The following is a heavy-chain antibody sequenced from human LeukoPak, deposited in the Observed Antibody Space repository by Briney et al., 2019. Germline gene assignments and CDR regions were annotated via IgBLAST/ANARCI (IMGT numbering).Heavy chain of an antibody. CDR3: ARRALRYSLFDY. CDR2: INHSGST. CDR1: GGSFSGYY. J-gene: IGHJ4*02. V-gene: IGHV4-34*01. D-gene: IGHD3-9*01. Sequence: SETLSLTCAVYGGSFSGYYWSWIRQPPGKGLEWIGEINHSGSTNYNPSLKSRVTISVDTSKNQFSLKLSSVTAADTAVYYCARRALRYSLFDYWGQGTLVTVSS.